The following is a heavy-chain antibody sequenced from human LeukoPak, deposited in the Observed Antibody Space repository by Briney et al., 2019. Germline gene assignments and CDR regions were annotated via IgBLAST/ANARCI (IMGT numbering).Heavy chain of an antibody. CDR3: ARDRSTGYSSDWFDP. CDR2: IYTSDNT. CDR1: GGSISSYY. D-gene: IGHD6-19*01. J-gene: IGHJ5*02. Sequence: PSETLSLTCTVSGGSISSYYWSWIRQPAGKGLEWIGRIYTSDNTNYNPSLRSRVTLSVDTSKNQFSLKLSSVTAADTAVYYCARDRSTGYSSDWFDPWGQGTLVTVSS. V-gene: IGHV4-4*07.